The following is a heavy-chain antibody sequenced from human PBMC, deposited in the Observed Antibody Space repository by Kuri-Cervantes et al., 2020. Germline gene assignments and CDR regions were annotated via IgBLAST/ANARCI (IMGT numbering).Heavy chain of an antibody. CDR1: GYTFTSYD. Sequence: ASVKVSCKASGYTFTSYDINWVRQATGQGLEWMGWMNPNSGNTGYAQKFQGRVTMTRNTSISTAYMELSGLRSEDTAVYYCARVIYVRQQLVRGRRSNWFDPWGQGTLVTVSS. J-gene: IGHJ5*02. D-gene: IGHD6-13*01. CDR3: ARVIYVRQQLVRGRRSNWFDP. V-gene: IGHV1-8*01. CDR2: MNPNSGNT.